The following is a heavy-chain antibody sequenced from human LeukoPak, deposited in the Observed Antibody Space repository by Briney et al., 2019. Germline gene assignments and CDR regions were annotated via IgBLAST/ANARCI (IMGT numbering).Heavy chain of an antibody. J-gene: IGHJ4*02. D-gene: IGHD3-3*01. Sequence: SETLSLTCTVSGYSISSGYHWGWVRQPPGKGLEWIGSVYRSGSTYYNPSLKSRVTISVDTSKNQFSLKLSSVTAADTAVHYCARGALQVYDFWSGYYTNSDYWGQGTLVTVSS. V-gene: IGHV4-38-2*02. CDR3: ARGALQVYDFWSGYYTNSDY. CDR1: GYSISSGYH. CDR2: VYRSGST.